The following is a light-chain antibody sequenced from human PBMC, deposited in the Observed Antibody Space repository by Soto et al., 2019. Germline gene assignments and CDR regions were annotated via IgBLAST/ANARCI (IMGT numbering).Light chain of an antibody. Sequence: DIQMTQSPSFVSGSVGDRVTITCRASQGISSWLAWYQHRPGRAPKLLIHTASNLESGVPSRFSGSGSGTDFTLTISSLQPQDFATYYCQQTTSFPLTFGGGTKVEIK. CDR1: QGISSW. CDR3: QQTTSFPLT. CDR2: TAS. V-gene: IGKV1-12*01. J-gene: IGKJ4*01.